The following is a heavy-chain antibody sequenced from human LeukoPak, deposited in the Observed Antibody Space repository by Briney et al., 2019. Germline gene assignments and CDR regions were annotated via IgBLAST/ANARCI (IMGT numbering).Heavy chain of an antibody. V-gene: IGHV4-34*01. CDR3: ARAPRGYSYGPNSYYFDY. CDR2: INHSGST. D-gene: IGHD5-18*01. CDR1: GRSFSGYY. J-gene: IGHJ4*02. Sequence: SETLSLTCAVYGRSFSGYYWSWIRQPPGKGLEWIGEINHSGSTNYNPSLKSRVTISVDTSKNQFSLKLSSVTAADTAVYYCARAPRGYSYGPNSYYFDYWGQGTLVTVSS.